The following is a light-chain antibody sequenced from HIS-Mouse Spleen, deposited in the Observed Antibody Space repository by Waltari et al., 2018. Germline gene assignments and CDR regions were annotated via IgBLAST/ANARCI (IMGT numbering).Light chain of an antibody. CDR3: YSTDSSGNHRV. J-gene: IGLJ2*01. CDR2: EDS. CDR1: ALPKKY. V-gene: IGLV3-10*01. Sequence: SYELTQPPSVSVSPGQTARITCSGDALPKKYAYWYQQKSGQAPGLVIYEDSKRPSGIPQRFSGSISGTMATLTISGAQVEDEADYYCYSTDSSGNHRVFGGGTKLTVL.